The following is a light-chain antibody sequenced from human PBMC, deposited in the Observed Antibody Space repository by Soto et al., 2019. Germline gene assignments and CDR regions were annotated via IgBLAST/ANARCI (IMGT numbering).Light chain of an antibody. CDR3: QQYDDWLRLT. J-gene: IGKJ4*01. CDR1: QSISDT. V-gene: IGKV3D-15*01. CDR2: GAS. Sequence: EILMTQSPATLSVSPGGRATLSCRASQSISDTLAWYQQKPGQAPRLLIFGASSRATGIPARFSGSGSGTEFNLTISSLQSEDFAVYFCQQYDDWLRLTFGGGTKVDIK.